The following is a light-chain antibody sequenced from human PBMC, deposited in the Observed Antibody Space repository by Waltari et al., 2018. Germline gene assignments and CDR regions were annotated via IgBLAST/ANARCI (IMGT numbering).Light chain of an antibody. CDR2: GAS. CDR3: QQYNNWPRT. CDR1: QRINSN. V-gene: IGKV3-15*01. J-gene: IGKJ1*01. Sequence: IVMKQSPATLSVSPGERATRACRASQRINSNLAWYQQKPGQAPRLLIYGASTRATGIPARFAGTGSGTEFTLTISSLQSEDFAVYYCQQYNNWPRTFGQGTKVEIK.